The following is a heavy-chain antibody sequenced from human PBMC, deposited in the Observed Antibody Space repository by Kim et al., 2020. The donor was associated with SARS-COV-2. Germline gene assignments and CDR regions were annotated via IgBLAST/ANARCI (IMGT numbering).Heavy chain of an antibody. V-gene: IGHV4-31*03. Sequence: SETLSLTCTVSGGSISSGGYYWSWIRQHPGKGLEWIGYIYYSGSTYYNPSLKSRVTISVDTSKNQFSLKLSSVTAADTAVYYCARDSVYGVDVWGQGTTVTVSS. CDR3: ARDSVYGVDV. CDR2: IYYSGST. J-gene: IGHJ6*02. CDR1: GGSISSGGYY.